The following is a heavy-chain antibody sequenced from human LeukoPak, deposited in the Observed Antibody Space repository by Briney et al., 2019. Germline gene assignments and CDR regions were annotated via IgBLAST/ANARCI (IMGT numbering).Heavy chain of an antibody. CDR2: INPNSGGT. J-gene: IGHJ6*02. Sequence: ASVKVSCKASGYTFTGYYMHWVRQAPGQGLEWMGWINPNSGGTNYAQKFQGRVTMTRDTSISTAYMELSRLRPGDTAVYYCARDSGSPGYYYGMDVWGQGTTVTVSS. V-gene: IGHV1-2*02. D-gene: IGHD3-10*01. CDR3: ARDSGSPGYYYGMDV. CDR1: GYTFTGYY.